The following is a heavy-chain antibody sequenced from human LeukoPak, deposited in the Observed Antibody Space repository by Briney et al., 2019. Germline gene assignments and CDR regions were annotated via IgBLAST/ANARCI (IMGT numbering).Heavy chain of an antibody. CDR1: GYSISSGYY. V-gene: IGHV4-38-2*01. Sequence: KASETLSLTCAVSGYSISSGYYWGWIRPPPGKGLEWIGSIYHSGSTYYNPSLKSRVTISVDTSKNQFSLKLSSVTAADTAVYYCASTSSSSSSQFDYWGQGTLVTVSS. J-gene: IGHJ4*02. CDR2: IYHSGST. D-gene: IGHD6-6*01. CDR3: ASTSSSSSSQFDY.